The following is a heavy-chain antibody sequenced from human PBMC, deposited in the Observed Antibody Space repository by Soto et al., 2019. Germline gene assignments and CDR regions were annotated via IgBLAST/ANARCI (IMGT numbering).Heavy chain of an antibody. D-gene: IGHD3-3*01. J-gene: IGHJ3*02. V-gene: IGHV3-23*01. CDR1: GFTFSSYA. Sequence: GGSLRLSCAASGFTFSSYAMSWVRQAPGKGLEWVSAISGSGGSTYYADSVKGRFTISRDNSKNTLYLQMNSLRAEDTAVYYCAKDRRITIFGVVSNDAFDIWGQGTMVTVSS. CDR2: ISGSGGST. CDR3: AKDRRITIFGVVSNDAFDI.